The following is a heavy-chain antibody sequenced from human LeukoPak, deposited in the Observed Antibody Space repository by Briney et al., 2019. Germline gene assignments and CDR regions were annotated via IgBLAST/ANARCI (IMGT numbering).Heavy chain of an antibody. CDR1: GYTFTSYG. CDR2: ISVYNGNT. J-gene: IGHJ6*03. Sequence: ASVKVSCKASGYTFTSYGISWVRQAPGQGLGWMGWISVYNGNTYYALKFQGRVTMTTDISTSTAYMELRSLRSDDTAVYYCARVLVDNYGHYYYYMDVWGKGTTVTVSS. D-gene: IGHD5-18*01. V-gene: IGHV1-18*01. CDR3: ARVLVDNYGHYYYYMDV.